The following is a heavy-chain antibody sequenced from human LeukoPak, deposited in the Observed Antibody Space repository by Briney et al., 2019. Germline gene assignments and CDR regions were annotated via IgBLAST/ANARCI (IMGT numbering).Heavy chain of an antibody. CDR1: GFTFSSYW. CDR2: ITSDGSST. V-gene: IGHV3-74*01. CDR3: ARGRVTMVRGDYYYYMDV. J-gene: IGHJ6*03. Sequence: LAGGSLRLSCAASGFTFSSYWMHWVRQAPGKGLVWVSRITSDGSSTSYADSVKGRFTISRDNAKNTLYLQMNSLRAEDTAVYYCARGRVTMVRGDYYYYMDVCGKGTTVTVSS. D-gene: IGHD3-10*01.